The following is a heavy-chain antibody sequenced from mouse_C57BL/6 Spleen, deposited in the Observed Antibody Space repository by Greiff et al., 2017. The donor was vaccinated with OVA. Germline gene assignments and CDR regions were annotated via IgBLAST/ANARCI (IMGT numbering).Heavy chain of an antibody. CDR1: GYAFSSSW. CDR3: ATNYGNYVWYFDV. J-gene: IGHJ1*03. Sequence: VKLQESGPELVKPGASVKISCKASGYAFSSSWMNWVKQRPGKGLEWIGRIYPGDGDTNYNGKFKGKATLTADKSSSTAYMQLSSLTSEDSAVYFCATNYGNYVWYFDVWGTGTTVTVSS. V-gene: IGHV1-82*01. CDR2: IYPGDGDT. D-gene: IGHD2-1*01.